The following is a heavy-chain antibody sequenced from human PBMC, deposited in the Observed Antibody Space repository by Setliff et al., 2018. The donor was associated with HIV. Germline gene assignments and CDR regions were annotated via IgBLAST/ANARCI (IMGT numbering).Heavy chain of an antibody. J-gene: IGHJ4*02. CDR3: ARHKNGAYSLDS. V-gene: IGHV5-10-1*01. CDR1: GYKFTGFW. Sequence: GESLKISCKASGYKFTGFWINWVRQMPGKGLEWMGGIDPSDSYVDYSPSFQGHVTISIDKSVSSAHLQWSSLKASDTAMYYCARHKNGAYSLDSWGQGTLVTVSS. D-gene: IGHD4-17*01. CDR2: IDPSDSYV.